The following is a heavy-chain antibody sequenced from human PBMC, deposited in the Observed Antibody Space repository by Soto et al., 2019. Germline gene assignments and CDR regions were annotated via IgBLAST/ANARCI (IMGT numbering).Heavy chain of an antibody. J-gene: IGHJ6*02. CDR1: GYSFTSYW. Sequence: GESLKISCKGSGYSFTSYWISWVRQMPGKGLEWMGRIDPSDSYINYSPSFQGHVTISADKSISTAYLQWSSLKASDTAMYYWARLQVVMELNGMDVWGQGTTVTVSS. CDR2: IDPSDSYI. V-gene: IGHV5-10-1*01. CDR3: ARLQVVMELNGMDV. D-gene: IGHD2-15*01.